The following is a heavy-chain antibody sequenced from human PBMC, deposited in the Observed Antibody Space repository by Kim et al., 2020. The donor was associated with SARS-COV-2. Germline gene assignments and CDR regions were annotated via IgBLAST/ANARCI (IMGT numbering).Heavy chain of an antibody. J-gene: IGHJ6*02. CDR1: GYTFTSYG. Sequence: ASVKVSCKASGYTFTSYGISWVRQAPGQGLEWMGWISAYNGNTNYAQKLQGRVTMTTDTSTSTAYMELRSLRSDDTAVYYCARDGYYDILTANFGAYYYYGMDVWGQGTTVTVSS. V-gene: IGHV1-18*04. D-gene: IGHD3-9*01. CDR2: ISAYNGNT. CDR3: ARDGYYDILTANFGAYYYYGMDV.